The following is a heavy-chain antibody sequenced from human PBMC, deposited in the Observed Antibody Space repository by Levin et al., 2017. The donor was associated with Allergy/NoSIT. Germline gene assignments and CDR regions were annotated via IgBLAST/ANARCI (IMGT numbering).Heavy chain of an antibody. CDR3: ATSKASRPAF. CDR1: GYTFTDYV. Sequence: GESLKISCKGSGYTFTDYVIHWVRQGPGQRLEWMGWIHPRNGNTKYSEKFQDRVTITTDTSATTGYMDLSSLTSEDTAVYYCATSKASRPAFWGQGTLVTVSS. D-gene: IGHD2-15*01. V-gene: IGHV1-3*01. J-gene: IGHJ4*02. CDR2: IHPRNGNT.